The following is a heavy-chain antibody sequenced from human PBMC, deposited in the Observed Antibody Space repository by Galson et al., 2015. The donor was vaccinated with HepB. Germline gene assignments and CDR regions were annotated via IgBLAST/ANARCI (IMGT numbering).Heavy chain of an antibody. CDR3: ARGYCSSTSCYDWFDP. V-gene: IGHV5-51*01. CDR1: GYSFTSYW. J-gene: IGHJ5*02. CDR2: IYPGDSDT. D-gene: IGHD2-2*01. Sequence: QSGAEVKKPGESLKISCKGSGYSFTSYWIGWVRQMPGKGLEWMGIIYPGDSDTRYSPSFQGQATISADKSISTAYLQWSSLKASDTAMYYCARGYCSSTSCYDWFDPWGQGTLVTVSS.